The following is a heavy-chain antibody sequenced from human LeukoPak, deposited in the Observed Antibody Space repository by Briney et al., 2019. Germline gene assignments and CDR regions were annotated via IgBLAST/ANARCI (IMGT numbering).Heavy chain of an antibody. Sequence: GGSLRLSCAASGFTFSSYGMHWVRQAPGKGLEWVAFIRYDGSNKYYAHSVKGRFTISRDNSKNTLYLQMNSLRAEDTAVYYCAKGGEVDTAMVSGYWGQGTLVTVSS. CDR3: AKGGEVDTAMVSGY. V-gene: IGHV3-30*02. CDR1: GFTFSSYG. J-gene: IGHJ4*02. CDR2: IRYDGSNK. D-gene: IGHD5-18*01.